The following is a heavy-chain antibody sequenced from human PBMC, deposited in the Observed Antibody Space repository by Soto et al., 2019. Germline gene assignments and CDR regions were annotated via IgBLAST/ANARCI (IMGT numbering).Heavy chain of an antibody. CDR1: GFTFSSYT. Sequence: QVQLVESGGGVVQPGRSLRLSCAASGFTFSSYTMHWVRQAPGKGLEWVAVISYDGNNKYYADSVKGRFTISSDNSKSTLYLQMNSPRAENTAMYYCATASGSGWSGFGDVWGDGTTVIVSS. J-gene: IGHJ6*04. CDR2: ISYDGNNK. CDR3: ATASGSGWSGFGDV. D-gene: IGHD6-19*01. V-gene: IGHV3-30-3*01.